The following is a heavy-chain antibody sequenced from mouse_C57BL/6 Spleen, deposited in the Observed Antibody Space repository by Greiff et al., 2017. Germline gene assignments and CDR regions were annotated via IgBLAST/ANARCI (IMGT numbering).Heavy chain of an antibody. J-gene: IGHJ1*03. CDR2: IRNKANGYTT. CDR3: ARSSYYYGSSYDWYFDV. D-gene: IGHD1-1*01. Sequence: EVKLVESGGGLVQPGGSLSLSCAASGFTFTDYYMSWVRQPPGKALEWLGFIRNKANGYTTEYSASGKGRFTISRDNSQSILYLQINALRAEDSATYYCARSSYYYGSSYDWYFDVWGTGTTVTVSS. CDR1: GFTFTDYY. V-gene: IGHV7-3*01.